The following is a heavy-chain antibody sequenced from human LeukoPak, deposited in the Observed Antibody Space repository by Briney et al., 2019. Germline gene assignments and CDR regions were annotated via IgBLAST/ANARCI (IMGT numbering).Heavy chain of an antibody. Sequence: SETLSLTCSVSGSSIRSHYWSWIRQPPGKGLEWIGYIYHSGSTDYNPSLKSRVTISLDTSKNQFSLKLSSVTAADAAVYYCARVLCLGYCSSTSWGSGFDPWGQGTLVTVSS. D-gene: IGHD2-2*01. CDR2: IYHSGST. V-gene: IGHV4-59*11. CDR1: GSSIRSHY. CDR3: ARVLCLGYCSSTSWGSGFDP. J-gene: IGHJ5*02.